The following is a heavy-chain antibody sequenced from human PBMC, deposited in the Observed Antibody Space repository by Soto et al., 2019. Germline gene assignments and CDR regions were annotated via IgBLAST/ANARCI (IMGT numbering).Heavy chain of an antibody. D-gene: IGHD5-18*01. CDR3: ARTRVDTAMVFDY. CDR1: GFTFSSYG. Sequence: HPVGSLRLSCAASGFTFSSYGMHWVRQAPGKGLEWVAVIWYDGSNKYYADSVKGRFTISRDNSKNTLYLQMNSLRAEDTAVYYCARTRVDTAMVFDYWGQGTLVTVSS. CDR2: IWYDGSNK. V-gene: IGHV3-33*01. J-gene: IGHJ4*02.